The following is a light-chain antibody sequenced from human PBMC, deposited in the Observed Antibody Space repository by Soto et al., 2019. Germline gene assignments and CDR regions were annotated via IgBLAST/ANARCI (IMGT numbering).Light chain of an antibody. J-gene: IGKJ1*01. Sequence: EIVLTQSPGTLSLSPGERATLSCRASQTIRSRYLAWYRHKPGQAPRLLIYGASSRATGIPDRFSGSGSGTDFTLTISRLEPEDFAVYYCQQYGSSPRTFGQGTKVDI. CDR3: QQYGSSPRT. CDR2: GAS. V-gene: IGKV3-20*01. CDR1: QTIRSRY.